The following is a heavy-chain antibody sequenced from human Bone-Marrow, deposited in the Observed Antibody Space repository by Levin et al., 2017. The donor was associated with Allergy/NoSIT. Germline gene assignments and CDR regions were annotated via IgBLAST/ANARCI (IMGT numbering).Heavy chain of an antibody. CDR2: INPSERTT. D-gene: IGHD4-17*01. CDR1: GYTFTSYY. J-gene: IGHJ4*02. Sequence: ASVKVSCKAFGYTFTSYYMHWVRQAPGQGLEWMGEINPSERTTSYAQRFQGRVIVTMDTSTSTAYMELSSLGSEDTDIYYCARASNSYGDSTRELDYWGQGALVTVSS. CDR3: ARASNSYGDSTRELDY. V-gene: IGHV1-46*01.